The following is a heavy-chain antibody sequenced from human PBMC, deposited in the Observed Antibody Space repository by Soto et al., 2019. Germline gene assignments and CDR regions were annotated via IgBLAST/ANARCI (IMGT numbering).Heavy chain of an antibody. Sequence: PGGSLRLSCAASGFTFSNYWMSWVRQAPGKGLEWVANIKQDGSEKYYVDSVKGRFTISRDNAKNSLYLQMNSLRAEDTAVYYCARGRGYYDSRGQGTLVTVSS. CDR2: IKQDGSEK. D-gene: IGHD3-22*01. CDR1: GFTFSNYW. CDR3: ARGRGYYDS. V-gene: IGHV3-7*02. J-gene: IGHJ4*02.